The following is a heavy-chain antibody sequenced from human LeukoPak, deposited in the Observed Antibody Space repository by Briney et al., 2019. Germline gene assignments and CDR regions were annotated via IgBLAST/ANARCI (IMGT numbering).Heavy chain of an antibody. J-gene: IGHJ6*04. Sequence: GASVKVSCKASGFTFTSSAVQWVRQARGQRLEWIGWIVVGSGNTNYAQKFQERVTFTRDMSTSTAYMELSSLRSEDTAVYYCAADYDYYGSGSYYGNYYYGMDVWGKGTTVTVSS. D-gene: IGHD3-10*01. CDR1: GFTFTSSA. V-gene: IGHV1-58*01. CDR3: AADYDYYGSGSYYGNYYYGMDV. CDR2: IVVGSGNT.